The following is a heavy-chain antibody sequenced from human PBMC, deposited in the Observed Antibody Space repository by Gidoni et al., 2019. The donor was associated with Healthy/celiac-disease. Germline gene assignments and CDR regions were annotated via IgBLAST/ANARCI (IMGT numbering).Heavy chain of an antibody. CDR1: GFPFSSYS. CDR2: ISSSSSYI. D-gene: IGHD3-10*01. V-gene: IGHV3-21*01. CDR3: ARDWIGGYGMDV. Sequence: EVQLVESGGGLVKPGGSLRLSCAASGFPFSSYSMNWVRQAPGKGLEWVSSISSSSSYIYYADSVKGRFTISRDNAKNSLYLQMNSLRAEDTAVYYCARDWIGGYGMDVWGQGTTVTVSS. J-gene: IGHJ6*02.